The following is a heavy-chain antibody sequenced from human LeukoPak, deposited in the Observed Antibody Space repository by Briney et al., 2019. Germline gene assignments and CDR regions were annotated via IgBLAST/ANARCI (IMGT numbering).Heavy chain of an antibody. CDR1: GFTFSSYA. Sequence: GGSLRLSCAASGFTFSSYAMNWVRQAPGKGLAWVSVIYSGGSTYYADSVKGRFTISRDNSKNTLYLQMNSLRAEDTAVYYCARDPRRRYYYDSSDQGAFDIWGQGTMVTVSS. CDR2: IYSGGST. V-gene: IGHV3-66*02. CDR3: ARDPRRRYYYDSSDQGAFDI. J-gene: IGHJ3*02. D-gene: IGHD3-22*01.